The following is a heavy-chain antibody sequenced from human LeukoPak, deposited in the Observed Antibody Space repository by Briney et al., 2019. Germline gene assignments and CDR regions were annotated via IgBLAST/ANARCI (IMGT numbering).Heavy chain of an antibody. J-gene: IGHJ4*02. D-gene: IGHD5-18*01. CDR1: GYTFTGYY. Sequence: ASVTVSCKASGYTFTGYYMHWVRQAPGQGLEWMGWINPNSGGTNYAQKFQGRVTMTRDTSISTAYMELSRLRSDDTAVYYCARTYTARVNPNFWDQGTLVTVSS. CDR2: INPNSGGT. CDR3: ARTYTARVNPNF. V-gene: IGHV1-2*02.